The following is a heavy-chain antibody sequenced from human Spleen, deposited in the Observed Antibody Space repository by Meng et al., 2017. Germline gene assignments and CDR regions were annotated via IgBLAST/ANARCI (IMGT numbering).Heavy chain of an antibody. J-gene: IGHJ5*02. D-gene: IGHD6-19*01. CDR2: IYYSGST. CDR1: GDSISSGDYY. CDR3: VRSSGWVRTGFDP. Sequence: QPQLQESGPGLVKPSETLSLICTVSGDSISSGDYYWSWIRQPPGKGLEWIGYIYYSGSTYYNPSLKSRVTVSIDTSKSQFSLKLTSVTAADTAVYYCVRSSGWVRTGFDPWGQGTLVTVSS. V-gene: IGHV4-30-4*01.